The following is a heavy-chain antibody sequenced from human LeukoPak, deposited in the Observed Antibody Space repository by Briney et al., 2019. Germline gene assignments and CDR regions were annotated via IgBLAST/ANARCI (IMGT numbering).Heavy chain of an antibody. Sequence: SETLSLTCAVSGYSISSGYYWSWIRQPAGKGLEWIGRIYTSGSTVYNPSLKSRLTMSVDTSKNQFSLKLTSVTAADTAVYYCARGILRLDNCFDPWGQGTLVTVSS. CDR1: GYSISSGYY. D-gene: IGHD3-16*01. J-gene: IGHJ5*02. CDR2: IYTSGST. CDR3: ARGILRLDNCFDP. V-gene: IGHV4-4*07.